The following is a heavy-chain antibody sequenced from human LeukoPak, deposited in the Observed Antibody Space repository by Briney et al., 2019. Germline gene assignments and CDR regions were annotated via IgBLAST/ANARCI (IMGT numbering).Heavy chain of an antibody. CDR1: GFTFSTYW. Sequence: GGSLRLSCAASGFTFSTYWMNWYRQAPGKGLEWVGNINQDASEINYVDSVRGRFTISRDNAKNSLHLQMNSLRAEDTAVYYCATDRDNSDWEKRFDSWGQGTLVTVSS. V-gene: IGHV3-7*01. J-gene: IGHJ4*02. CDR3: ATDRDNSDWEKRFDS. CDR2: INQDASEI. D-gene: IGHD2-21*02.